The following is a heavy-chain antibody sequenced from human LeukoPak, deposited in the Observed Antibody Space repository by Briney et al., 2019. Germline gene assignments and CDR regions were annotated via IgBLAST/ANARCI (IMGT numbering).Heavy chain of an antibody. D-gene: IGHD3-22*01. CDR1: GFTFSSYA. CDR3: AKVNPYYYDSSGYTEY. Sequence: LPGGSLRLSCAASGFTFSSYAMSWVRQAPGKGLEWVSVMNGGGDERFYADSVKGRFTISRDNSKNTLYLQMNDLRAEDTAVYYCAKVNPYYYDSSGYTEYWGQGTLVTVSS. CDR2: MNGGGDER. J-gene: IGHJ4*02. V-gene: IGHV3-23*01.